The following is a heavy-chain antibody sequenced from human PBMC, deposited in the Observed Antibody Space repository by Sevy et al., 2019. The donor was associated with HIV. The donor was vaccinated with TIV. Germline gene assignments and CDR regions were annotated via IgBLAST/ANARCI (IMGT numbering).Heavy chain of an antibody. D-gene: IGHD2-8*01. V-gene: IGHV3-30*04. CDR1: GFTFPIYS. J-gene: IGHJ4*02. CDR2: IPYDGNYK. CDR3: ARVAVEYCTNDCSHRFDH. Sequence: AGSLRLSCVASGFTFPIYSVLWVRQAPGKGLEWLTLIPYDGNYKYYADSVKGRFTISRDNSNNILYLQMSILRVEDTDLYFCARVAVEYCTNDCSHRFDHWGLGTLVTVSS.